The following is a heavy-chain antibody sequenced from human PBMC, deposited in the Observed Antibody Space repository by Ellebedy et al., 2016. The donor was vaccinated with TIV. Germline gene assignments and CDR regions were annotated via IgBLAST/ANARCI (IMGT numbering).Heavy chain of an antibody. Sequence: PGGSLRLSCRGSGYKLTNYWIGWVRQMPGKGLEWIGIIYPGDSNTMYSPSFQGQVTISADKSVSTAYLQWTSLKASDTALYFCASNYDYGVPVDFWGQGTLVIVSS. CDR3: ASNYDYGVPVDF. CDR1: GYKLTNYW. D-gene: IGHD3-16*01. J-gene: IGHJ4*02. V-gene: IGHV5-51*01. CDR2: IYPGDSNT.